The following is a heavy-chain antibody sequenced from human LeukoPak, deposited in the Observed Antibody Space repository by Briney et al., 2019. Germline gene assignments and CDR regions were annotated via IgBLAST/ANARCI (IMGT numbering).Heavy chain of an antibody. CDR2: IYHGGST. CDR3: ARYSSSSRWFDP. V-gene: IGHV4-34*01. CDR1: GGSFSGYY. Sequence: SETLSLTCAVYGGSFSGYYWSWIRQPPGKGLEWIGYIYHGGSTYYNPSLKSRVTISVDRSKNQFSLKLSSVTAADTAVYYCARYSSSSRWFDPWGQGTLVTVSS. J-gene: IGHJ5*02. D-gene: IGHD6-6*01.